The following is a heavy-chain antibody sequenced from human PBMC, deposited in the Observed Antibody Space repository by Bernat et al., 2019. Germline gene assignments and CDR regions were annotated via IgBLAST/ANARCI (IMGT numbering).Heavy chain of an antibody. CDR3: ARLGSSSDAFDI. CDR2: IYYSGST. CDR1: GGSISTGSYY. V-gene: IGHV4-39*01. Sequence: QLQLQESGPGLVKPSETLSLTCTVSGGSISTGSYYWGWIRQPPGKGLDGIGSIYYSGSTYYNPSLKRRVTISGDTSKKQFSLNPISLTAADPAVYYCARLGSSSDAFDIWGQGTMVTVSS. J-gene: IGHJ3*02. D-gene: IGHD6-6*01.